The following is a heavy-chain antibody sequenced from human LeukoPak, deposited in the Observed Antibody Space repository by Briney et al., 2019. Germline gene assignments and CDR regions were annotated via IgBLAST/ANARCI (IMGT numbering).Heavy chain of an antibody. CDR2: ISYDGSNK. J-gene: IGHJ4*02. CDR1: GFTFSSYG. CDR3: AKEYDSSGVFDY. D-gene: IGHD3-22*01. V-gene: IGHV3-30*18. Sequence: GGSLRLSCAASGFTFSSYGMHWVRQAPGKGLEWVAVISYDGSNKYYADSVKGRFTISRDNSKNTLYLQMNSLRAEDTAVYYCAKEYDSSGVFDYWGQGTLVTVSP.